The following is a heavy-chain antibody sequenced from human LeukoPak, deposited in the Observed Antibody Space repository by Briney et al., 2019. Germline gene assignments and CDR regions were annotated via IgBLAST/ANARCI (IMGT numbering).Heavy chain of an antibody. Sequence: PGGSLRLSCAASGFIFSSYGMHWVRQAPGKGLEWVAVIWYDGSNKYYADSVKGRFTISRDNSKNTLYLQMNSLRAEDTAVYYCVRSILTSEYGSRGGFGDYWGQGTLLTVSS. CDR3: VRSILTSEYGSRGGFGDY. CDR1: GFIFSSYG. J-gene: IGHJ4*02. CDR2: IWYDGSNK. V-gene: IGHV3-33*01. D-gene: IGHD6-13*01.